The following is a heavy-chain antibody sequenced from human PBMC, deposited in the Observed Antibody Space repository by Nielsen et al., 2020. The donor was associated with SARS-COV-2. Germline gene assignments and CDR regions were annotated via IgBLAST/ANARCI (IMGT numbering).Heavy chain of an antibody. J-gene: IGHJ6*03. CDR3: ARSGVYYYGSGSYYHDYYYYMDV. V-gene: IGHV1-46*01. CDR2: INPSGGST. Sequence: ASVKVSCKASGYTFTSYYMHWVRQAPGQGLEWMGIINPSGGSTSYAQKFQGRVTMTRDTSTSTVYMELSSLRSEDTAVYYCARSGVYYYGSGSYYHDYYYYMDVWGKGTTVTVSS. CDR1: GYTFTSYY. D-gene: IGHD3-10*01.